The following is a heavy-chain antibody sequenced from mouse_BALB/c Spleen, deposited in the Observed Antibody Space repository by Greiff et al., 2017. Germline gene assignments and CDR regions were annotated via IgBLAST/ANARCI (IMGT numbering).Heavy chain of an antibody. J-gene: IGHJ4*01. CDR2: IYPGNVNT. Sequence: QVQLQQSGPELVKPGASVRISCKASGYTFTSYYIHWVKQRPGQGLEWIGWIYPGNVNTKYNEKFKGKATLTADKSSSTAYMQLSSLTSEDSAVYFCARDYDGYAMDYWGQGTSVTVSS. D-gene: IGHD2-4*01. CDR1: GYTFTSYY. CDR3: ARDYDGYAMDY. V-gene: IGHV1S56*01.